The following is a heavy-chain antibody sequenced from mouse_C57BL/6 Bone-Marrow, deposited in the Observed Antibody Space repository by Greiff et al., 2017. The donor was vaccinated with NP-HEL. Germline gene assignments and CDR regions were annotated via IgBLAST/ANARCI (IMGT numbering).Heavy chain of an antibody. CDR3: ARLTTVVADY. CDR2: IDPSDSYT. J-gene: IGHJ2*01. CDR1: GYTFTSYW. D-gene: IGHD1-1*01. V-gene: IGHV1-50*01. Sequence: VQMKQTGAELVKPGASVKLSCKASGYTFTSYWMQWVKQRPGQGLEWIGEIDPSDSYTNYNQKFKGKATLTVDTSSSIAYMQLSSLTSEDSAVYYCARLTTVVADYWGQGTTLTVSS.